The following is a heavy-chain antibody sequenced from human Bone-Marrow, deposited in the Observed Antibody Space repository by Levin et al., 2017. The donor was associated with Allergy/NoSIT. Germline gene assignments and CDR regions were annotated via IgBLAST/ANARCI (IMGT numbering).Heavy chain of an antibody. CDR3: ATELYSSCSYVVNVGSDF. D-gene: IGHD6-19*01. Sequence: GGSLRLSCAASGFTFSTYAMHWVRQAPGKGLEWVAVIGYDGKNKYYADSVRGRFTISRDNSKNTLSLQMNSLRSEDTAVYYCATELYSSCSYVVNVGSDFWGQGTLVTVSS. V-gene: IGHV3-30*04. CDR1: GFTFSTYA. CDR2: IGYDGKNK. J-gene: IGHJ4*02.